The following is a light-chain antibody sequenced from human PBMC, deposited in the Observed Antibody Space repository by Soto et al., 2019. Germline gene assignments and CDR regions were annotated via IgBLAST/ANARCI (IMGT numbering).Light chain of an antibody. Sequence: EIVLTQSPGALSLSPGERATLSCRASQSVSVHLAWYQQKPCQAPRLLISDASNRATGIPARFSGSGSGTDFTLTISSLEPEDFAVYHCVQRTTWPWTCGQGSKVQIK. CDR3: VQRTTWPWT. CDR1: QSVSVH. J-gene: IGKJ1*01. V-gene: IGKV3-11*01. CDR2: DAS.